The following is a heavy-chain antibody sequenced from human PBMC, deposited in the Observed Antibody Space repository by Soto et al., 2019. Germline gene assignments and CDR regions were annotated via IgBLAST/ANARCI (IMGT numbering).Heavy chain of an antibody. Sequence: VGSLRLSCAASGFTFSSYSMNWVRQAPGKGLEWVSSISSSSSYIYYADSVKGRFTISRDNAKNSLYLQMNSLRAEDTAVYYCARVLLWFGELYYYYYGMDVWGQGTTVTVSS. CDR2: ISSSSSYI. V-gene: IGHV3-21*01. J-gene: IGHJ6*02. CDR3: ARVLLWFGELYYYYYGMDV. D-gene: IGHD3-10*01. CDR1: GFTFSSYS.